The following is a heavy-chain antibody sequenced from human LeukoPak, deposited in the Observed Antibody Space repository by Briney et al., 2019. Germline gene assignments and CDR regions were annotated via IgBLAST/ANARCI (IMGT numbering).Heavy chain of an antibody. CDR1: DYSISSGHY. J-gene: IGHJ5*02. D-gene: IGHD3-10*01. CDR3: ARGGYYGSGNDFRFDP. CDR2: IYHSGST. Sequence: SETLSLTCTVSDYSISSGHYWGWIRQPPGKGLEWIGSIYHSGSTYYNPSLKSRVTISVDTSKNQVSLKLSSVTAADTAIYYCARGGYYGSGNDFRFDPWGQGTLVTVSS. V-gene: IGHV4-38-2*02.